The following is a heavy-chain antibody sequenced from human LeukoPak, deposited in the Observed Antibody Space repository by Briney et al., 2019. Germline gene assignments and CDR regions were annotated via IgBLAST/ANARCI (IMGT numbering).Heavy chain of an antibody. CDR3: AKDRIAARPGYYYYMDV. CDR1: GFTFSNAW. V-gene: IGHV3-23*01. Sequence: GGSLRLSCAASGFTFSNAWMSWVRLVPGKGLEWVSAIGGSAGNTYYADSVMGRFTISRDNSKSTLSLQMNSLRADDTAVYYCAKDRIAARPGYYYYMDVWGKGTTVIVSS. J-gene: IGHJ6*03. CDR2: IGGSAGNT. D-gene: IGHD6-6*01.